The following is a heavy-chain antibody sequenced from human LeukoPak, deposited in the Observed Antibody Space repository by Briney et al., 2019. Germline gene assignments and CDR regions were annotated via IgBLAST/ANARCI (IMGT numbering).Heavy chain of an antibody. CDR1: GFTFSSST. D-gene: IGHD5-12*01. CDR2: SHNGGAT. J-gene: IGHJ4*02. CDR3: TRDLYSDAPDY. Sequence: GGSLRLSCAASGFTFSSSTMTWVRQAPGKGLEWVSVSHNGGATYYAGSVKGRFTVSRDNSKNMLYLQMDSLRGEDTALYYCTRDLYSDAPDYWGQGTLVTVSS. V-gene: IGHV3-23*01.